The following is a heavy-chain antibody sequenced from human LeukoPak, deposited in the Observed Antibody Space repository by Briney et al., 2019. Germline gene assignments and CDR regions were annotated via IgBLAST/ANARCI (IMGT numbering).Heavy chain of an antibody. CDR3: ARRSTVAGRGRFDP. CDR1: GASIRSSTYY. J-gene: IGHJ5*02. CDR2: VHHSGST. V-gene: IGHV4-39*02. Sequence: SETLSLTCIVSGASIRSSTYYWGWIRQSPGKGLEWIASVHHSGSTYDNPSLKSRVTISVDTSENHFSLKLTSVSAADTAVYYCARRSTVAGRGRFDPWGQGTLVTVSS. D-gene: IGHD6-19*01.